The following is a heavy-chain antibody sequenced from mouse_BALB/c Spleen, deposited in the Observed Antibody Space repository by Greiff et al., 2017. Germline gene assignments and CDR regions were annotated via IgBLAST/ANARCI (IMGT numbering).Heavy chain of an antibody. V-gene: IGHV1-20*02. CDR2: INPYNGDT. J-gene: IGHJ3*01. CDR3: ARGIYYEYDAFAY. D-gene: IGHD2-4*01. CDR1: GYSFTGYF. Sequence: VQLQQSGPELVKPGASVKISCKASGYSFTGYFMNWVMQSHGKSLEWIGRINPYNGDTFYNQKFKGKATLTVDKSSSTAHMELRSLASEDSAVYYCARGIYYEYDAFAYWGQGTLVTVSA.